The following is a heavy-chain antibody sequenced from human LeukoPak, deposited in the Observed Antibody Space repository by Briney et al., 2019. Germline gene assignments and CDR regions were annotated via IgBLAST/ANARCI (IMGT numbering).Heavy chain of an antibody. J-gene: IGHJ4*02. CDR1: GFTFSGYS. V-gene: IGHV3-21*01. CDR3: ATSIVATTDY. D-gene: IGHD5-12*01. CDR2: VSSSSTVI. Sequence: GGSLRLSCAASGFTFSGYSMNWVRQAPGKGLEWVSSVSSSSTVILYADSMKGRFTISRDNAKNSLYLQMNSLRAEDTAIYYCATSIVATTDYWGQGTLVTVSS.